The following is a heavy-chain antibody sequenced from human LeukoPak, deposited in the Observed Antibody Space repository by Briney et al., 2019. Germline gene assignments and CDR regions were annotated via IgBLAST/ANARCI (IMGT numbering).Heavy chain of an antibody. D-gene: IGHD4-11*01. CDR3: ARDFGDYSNYVWFDP. CDR2: IIPIFGTA. J-gene: IGHJ5*02. CDR1: GGTFSSYA. Sequence: GASVKVSCKASGGTFSSYAISWLRQAPGQGLEWMGGIIPIFGTANYAQKFQGRVTITADESTSTAYMELSSLRSEDTAVYYCARDFGDYSNYVWFDPWGQGTLVTVSS. V-gene: IGHV1-69*13.